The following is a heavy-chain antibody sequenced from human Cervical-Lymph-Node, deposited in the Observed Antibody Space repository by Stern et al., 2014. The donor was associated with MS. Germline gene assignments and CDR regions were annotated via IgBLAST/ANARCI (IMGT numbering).Heavy chain of an antibody. J-gene: IGHJ4*02. V-gene: IGHV2-70*01. CDR1: GFSLSTSGMC. CDR3: ARIPHDSSGYYFDY. D-gene: IGHD3-22*01. Sequence: QITLQESGPALVKPTQTLTLTCTFSGFSLSTSGMCVSWIRQPPGKALEXLALIDWDDDKYYSTSLKTRLTISKDTSKNQVVLTMTNMDPVDTATYYCARIPHDSSGYYFDYWGQGTLVTVSS. CDR2: IDWDDDK.